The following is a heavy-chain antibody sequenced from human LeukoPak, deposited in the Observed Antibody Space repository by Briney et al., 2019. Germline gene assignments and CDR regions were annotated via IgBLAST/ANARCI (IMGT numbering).Heavy chain of an antibody. J-gene: IGHJ4*02. CDR3: ARGITMAN. V-gene: IGHV3-7*04. D-gene: IGHD3-10*01. Sequence: PGGSLRLSCAASGFTFSNYWMTWVRQAPGRGLEWVANIKQDGSERDYVDSVKGRFTISRDDAKNSLYLQMNSLRAEDTAVYYCARGITMANWGQGTLSPSPQ. CDR1: GFTFSNYW. CDR2: IKQDGSER.